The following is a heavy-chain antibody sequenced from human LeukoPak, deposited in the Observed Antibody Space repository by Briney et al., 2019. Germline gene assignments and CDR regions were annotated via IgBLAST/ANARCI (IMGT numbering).Heavy chain of an antibody. D-gene: IGHD5-24*01. V-gene: IGHV1-69*05. CDR1: GGTFSSYA. J-gene: IGHJ5*02. CDR2: IIPIFGTA. CDR3: AREGDGYNSPNWFDP. Sequence: SVKVSCKASGGTFSSYAISWVRQAPGQGLEWMGGIIPIFGTANYAQKFQGRVTITTDESTSAAYMELSSLRSEDTAVYYCAREGDGYNSPNWFDPWGQGTLVTVSS.